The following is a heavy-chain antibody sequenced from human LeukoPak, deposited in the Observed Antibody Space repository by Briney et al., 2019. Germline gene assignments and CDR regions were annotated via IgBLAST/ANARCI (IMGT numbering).Heavy chain of an antibody. Sequence: GESLKISCKGSGYSFTNYWIGWVCQMPGKGLEWMGIIYPGDSDTRYSPSFQGQVTISADKSISTAYLQWSSLKASDTAMYYCARRGPLTGDAFDIWGQGTMVTVSS. J-gene: IGHJ3*02. D-gene: IGHD7-27*01. CDR1: GYSFTNYW. CDR3: ARRGPLTGDAFDI. CDR2: IYPGDSDT. V-gene: IGHV5-51*01.